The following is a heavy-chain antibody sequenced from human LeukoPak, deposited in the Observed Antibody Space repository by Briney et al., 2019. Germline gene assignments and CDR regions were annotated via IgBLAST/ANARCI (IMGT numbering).Heavy chain of an antibody. CDR1: GYSFTSHW. CDR2: IYPGDSET. Sequence: GESLKISCKGCGYSFTSHWIGWVRQMPGKGLEWMGIIYPGDSETRYSPSFQGQVTISADKSISTAYLQWSSLKASDTAMYYCARRYYYDSSGYYLAHDAFDIWGQGTMVTVSS. J-gene: IGHJ3*02. V-gene: IGHV5-51*01. CDR3: ARRYYYDSSGYYLAHDAFDI. D-gene: IGHD3-22*01.